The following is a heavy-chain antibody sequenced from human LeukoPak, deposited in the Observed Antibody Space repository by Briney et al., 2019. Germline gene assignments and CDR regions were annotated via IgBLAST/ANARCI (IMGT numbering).Heavy chain of an antibody. CDR3: AKVDGYNALVG. Sequence: GGSLRLSCAASGFTFSSYWMHWVRHAPGKGLEWVSAISGSGGSTYYADSVKGRFTISRDNSKNTLYLQMNSLRAEDTAVYYCAKVDGYNALVGWGQGTLVTVSS. J-gene: IGHJ4*02. CDR2: ISGSGGST. V-gene: IGHV3-23*01. D-gene: IGHD5-24*01. CDR1: GFTFSSYW.